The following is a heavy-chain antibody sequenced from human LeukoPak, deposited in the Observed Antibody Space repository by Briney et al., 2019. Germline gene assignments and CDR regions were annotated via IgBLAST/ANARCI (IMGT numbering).Heavy chain of an antibody. CDR2: ISSSSSYT. Sequence: GGSLRLSCAASGFTFSDYYMSWIRQAPGKGLEWVSYISSSSSYTNYADSAKGRFTISRDNAKNSLYLQMNSLRAEDTAVYYCARGRDYGDPGDYWGQGTLVTVSS. CDR1: GFTFSDYY. V-gene: IGHV3-11*06. CDR3: ARGRDYGDPGDY. D-gene: IGHD4-17*01. J-gene: IGHJ4*02.